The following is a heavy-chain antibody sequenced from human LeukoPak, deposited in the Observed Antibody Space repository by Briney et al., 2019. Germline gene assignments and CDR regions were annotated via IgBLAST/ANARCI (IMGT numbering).Heavy chain of an antibody. V-gene: IGHV4-39*01. Sequence: PSETLSLTCAVSGGSINDSNWWSWVRQPPGKGLEWIGSIYDSGSTYYNPSLKSRVTISVDTSKNQFSLKLNSVTAADTAVYYCARHYGPWGQGTLVTVSS. CDR2: IYDSGST. CDR3: ARHYGP. CDR1: GGSINDSNW. J-gene: IGHJ5*02. D-gene: IGHD3-10*01.